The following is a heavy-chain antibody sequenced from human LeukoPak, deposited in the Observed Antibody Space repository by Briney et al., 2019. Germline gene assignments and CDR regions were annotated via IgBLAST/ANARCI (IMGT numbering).Heavy chain of an antibody. D-gene: IGHD6-25*01. Sequence: GGSLRLSCEASGFTFRTTRMTWVRQAPGKGLEYVSTMSASGDSIHYADPVKGRFTISRDNAKNSLYLQMNDLRVEDTGVYYCARLVYYYMDVWGKGTTVIVSS. J-gene: IGHJ6*03. CDR1: GFTFRTTR. CDR3: ARLVYYYMDV. V-gene: IGHV3-48*03. CDR2: MSASGDSI.